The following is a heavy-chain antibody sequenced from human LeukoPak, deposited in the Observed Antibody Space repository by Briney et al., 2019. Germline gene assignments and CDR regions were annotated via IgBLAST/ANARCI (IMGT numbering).Heavy chain of an antibody. CDR2: ISAYNGNT. D-gene: IGHD1-26*01. Sequence: ASVKVSCKASGYTFTNYGVSWVRQAPGQGLEWMGWISAYNGNTDYAQNLQDRLTMTTDTSTNTAYMELRSLRSDDTAVYYCARDLVGAPGFDPWGQGTLVTVSS. CDR1: GYTFTNYG. V-gene: IGHV1-18*01. J-gene: IGHJ5*02. CDR3: ARDLVGAPGFDP.